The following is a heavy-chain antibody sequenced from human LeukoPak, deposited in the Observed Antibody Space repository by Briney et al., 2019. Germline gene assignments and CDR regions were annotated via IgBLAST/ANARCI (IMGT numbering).Heavy chain of an antibody. CDR3: AKRGVVIRGLLVIGYHQEAYHYDF. CDR1: GISLSNYA. V-gene: IGHV3-23*01. J-gene: IGHJ4*02. Sequence: PGGSLRLSCVVSGISLSNYAITWVRQAPGKGLEWVSYISERGGSTTYADSVKGRFTISRDTSLNTLYPQMNNLRAEDTAVYFCAKRGVVIRGLLVIGYHQEAYHYDFWGQGVLVTVSS. D-gene: IGHD3-10*01. CDR2: ISERGGST.